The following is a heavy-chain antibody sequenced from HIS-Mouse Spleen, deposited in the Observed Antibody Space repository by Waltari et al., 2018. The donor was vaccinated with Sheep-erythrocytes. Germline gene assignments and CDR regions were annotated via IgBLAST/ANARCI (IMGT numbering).Heavy chain of an antibody. CDR2: ISGSGGST. Sequence: EVQLLESGGGLVQPGGSLRLSCAASGFTFSSYAMSWVRQAPGKGLEWVSAISGSGGSTYYADSVKGRFTISRDNSKNTLYLQMNSLRGKDTAVYYCARPNMWELLRGYFDYWGQGTLVTVSS. D-gene: IGHD1-26*01. J-gene: IGHJ4*02. CDR3: ARPNMWELLRGYFDY. CDR1: GFTFSSYA. V-gene: IGHV3-23*01.